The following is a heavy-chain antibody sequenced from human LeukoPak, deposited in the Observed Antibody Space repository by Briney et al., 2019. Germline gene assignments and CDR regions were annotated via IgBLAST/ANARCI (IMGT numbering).Heavy chain of an antibody. D-gene: IGHD2-2*02. J-gene: IGHJ4*02. CDR2: IYSGGST. V-gene: IGHV3-53*01. CDR3: ARDNMATAIPTSDY. Sequence: PGGSLRLSCAASGFIFSSYNMNWVRQAPGKGLEWVSVIYSGGSTYYADSVKGRFTISRDNSKNTLYLQMNSLRAEDTAVYYCARDNMATAIPTSDYWGQGTLVTVSS. CDR1: GFIFSSYN.